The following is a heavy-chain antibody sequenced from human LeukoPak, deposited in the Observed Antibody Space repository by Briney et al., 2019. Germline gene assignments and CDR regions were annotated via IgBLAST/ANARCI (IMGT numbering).Heavy chain of an antibody. J-gene: IGHJ4*02. Sequence: PGRSLRLSCAASGFTFSSYGMHWVRQAPGKGLEWVAVISYDGSNKYYADSVKGRFTISRDNSKNTLYLQMNSLRAEDTAVYYCAKSIRYSGSYYWGQGTLVTVSS. V-gene: IGHV3-30*18. CDR2: ISYDGSNK. D-gene: IGHD1-26*01. CDR3: AKSIRYSGSYY. CDR1: GFTFSSYG.